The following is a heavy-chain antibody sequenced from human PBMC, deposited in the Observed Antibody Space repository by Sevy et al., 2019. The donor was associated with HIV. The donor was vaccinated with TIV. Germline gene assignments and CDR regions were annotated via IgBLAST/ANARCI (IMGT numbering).Heavy chain of an antibody. J-gene: IGHJ6*02. Sequence: SETLSLTGTVPGGSISSYYWSWIRKPPGKGLEWIGYIYYSGRTNYNPSLKSRVTISVDTSKIQFSLKLSSVTAAETAVYYCARIGQMDVWGQGTTVTVSS. D-gene: IGHD3-22*01. CDR3: ARIGQMDV. V-gene: IGHV4-59*01. CDR2: IYYSGRT. CDR1: GGSISSYY.